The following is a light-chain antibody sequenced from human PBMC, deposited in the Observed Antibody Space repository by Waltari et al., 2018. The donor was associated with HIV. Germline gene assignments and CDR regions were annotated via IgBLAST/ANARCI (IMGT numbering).Light chain of an antibody. CDR2: DTS. CDR3: LLYYSGARV. CDR1: IGAVTTSHY. J-gene: IGLJ2*01. Sequence: QAVVTQEPSLTVSPGGTVTLTCGSSIGAVTTSHYPYWFHQKPGQAPRTLLYDTSYKHSWNPARFSCTLLGGKAALTLAGAQPEDEADYYCLLYYSGARVFGGGTRLTVL. V-gene: IGLV7-46*01.